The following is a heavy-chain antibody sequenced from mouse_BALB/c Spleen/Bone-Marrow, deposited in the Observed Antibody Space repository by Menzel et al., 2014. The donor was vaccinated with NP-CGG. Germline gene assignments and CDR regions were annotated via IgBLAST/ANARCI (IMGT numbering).Heavy chain of an antibody. Sequence: VKLMEPGPGLVSPSQSLSITCTVSGFSLTSYGVHWVRQPPGKGLEWLGVIWAGGSTNYNSALMSRLSISKDNSKSQVFLKMNSLQTDGTAMYYCAREGGYYYGSRVAWFAYWGQETLVTVSA. J-gene: IGHJ3*01. D-gene: IGHD1-1*01. CDR3: AREGGYYYGSRVAWFAY. CDR1: GFSLTSYG. V-gene: IGHV2-9*02. CDR2: IWAGGST.